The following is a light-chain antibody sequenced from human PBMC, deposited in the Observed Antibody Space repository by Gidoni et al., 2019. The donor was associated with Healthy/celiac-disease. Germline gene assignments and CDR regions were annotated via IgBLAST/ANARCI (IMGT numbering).Light chain of an antibody. J-gene: IGLJ2*01. CDR2: SNN. V-gene: IGLV1-44*01. CDR3: AAWDDRLNAVV. Sequence: SVLTQPPSASGTPGQRVTISCSGSSSNIGSNTVNWYQQLPGTAPKLLIYSNNQRPSGVTDRFSGSKSGTSASLAISGLQSEDEADYYCAAWDDRLNAVVFGGGTKLTVL. CDR1: SSNIGSNT.